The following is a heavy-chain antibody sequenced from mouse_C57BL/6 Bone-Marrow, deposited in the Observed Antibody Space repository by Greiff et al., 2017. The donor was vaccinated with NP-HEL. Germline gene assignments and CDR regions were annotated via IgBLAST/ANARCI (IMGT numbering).Heavy chain of an antibody. CDR3: ARHYYDYGFFDY. CDR1: GFTFSDYY. V-gene: IGHV5-12*01. J-gene: IGHJ2*01. D-gene: IGHD2-4*01. Sequence: EVKLVESGGGLVQPGGSLKLSCAASGFTFSDYYMYWVRQTPEKRLEWVAYISNGGGSTYYPDTVKGRFTISRDNAKNTLYLQMSRLKSEDTAMYYCARHYYDYGFFDYWGQGTTLTVSS. CDR2: ISNGGGST.